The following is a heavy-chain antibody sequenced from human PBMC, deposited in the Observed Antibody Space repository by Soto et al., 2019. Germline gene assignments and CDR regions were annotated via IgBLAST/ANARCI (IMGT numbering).Heavy chain of an antibody. CDR2: ISYDGSNK. CDR3: AKGPHYYGPGSYFFT. V-gene: IGHV3-30*18. J-gene: IGHJ5*02. Sequence: GGSLRLSCAASGFTFSSYGMHWVRQAPGKGLEWVAVISYDGSNKYYADSVKGRFTISRDNSKNTLYLQMNSLRAEDTAVYYCAKGPHYYGPGSYFFTWGQGTLVTVSS. CDR1: GFTFSSYG. D-gene: IGHD3-10*01.